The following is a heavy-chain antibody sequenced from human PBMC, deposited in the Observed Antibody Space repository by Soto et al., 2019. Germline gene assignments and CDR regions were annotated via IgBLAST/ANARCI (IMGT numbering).Heavy chain of an antibody. Sequence: EVQLVESGGGLVKPGGSLRLSCAASGFIFSQYSMNWVRQAPGKGLEWVSSISSTGALMYYADSVKGRFTISRDDADNSLYLQMNSLRVEDPAVYYCARDRLARGIPVAGRIDYWGQGALVTVSS. J-gene: IGHJ4*02. CDR1: GFIFSQYS. CDR2: ISSTGALM. CDR3: ARDRLARGIPVAGRIDY. D-gene: IGHD6-19*01. V-gene: IGHV3-21*02.